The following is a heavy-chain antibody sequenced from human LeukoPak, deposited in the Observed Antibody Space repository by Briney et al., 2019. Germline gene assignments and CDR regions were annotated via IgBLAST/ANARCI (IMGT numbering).Heavy chain of an antibody. Sequence: SETLFLTCTVSGGSVSSGSYYWSWIRQPPGKGLEWIGYTYYSGSTNYNPSLKSRVTISVDTSKNQFSLKLSSVTAADTAVYYCARTGGSYSGYFDYWGQGTLVTVSS. CDR1: GGSVSSGSYY. V-gene: IGHV4-61*01. CDR2: TYYSGST. D-gene: IGHD1-26*01. CDR3: ARTGGSYSGYFDY. J-gene: IGHJ4*02.